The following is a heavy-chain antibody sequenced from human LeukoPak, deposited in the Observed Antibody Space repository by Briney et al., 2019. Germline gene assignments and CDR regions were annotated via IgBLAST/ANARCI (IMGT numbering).Heavy chain of an antibody. CDR3: ARDPGSLPFDY. J-gene: IGHJ4*02. D-gene: IGHD3-10*01. V-gene: IGHV3-30-3*01. Sequence: PGGSLRLSCAASGFTLSSYAMHWVRQAPGKGLEWVAVISYDGSNKYYADSVKGRFTISRDNSKNTLYLQMNSLRAEDTAVYYCARDPGSLPFDYWGQGTLVTVSS. CDR1: GFTLSSYA. CDR2: ISYDGSNK.